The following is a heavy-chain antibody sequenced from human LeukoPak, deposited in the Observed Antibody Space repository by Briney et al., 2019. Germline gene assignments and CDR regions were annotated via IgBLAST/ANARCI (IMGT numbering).Heavy chain of an antibody. CDR1: GFTFSSYA. CDR3: MIDVPGGSYPFDY. J-gene: IGHJ4*02. Sequence: GGPLRLSCAASGFTFSSYAMSWVRQAPGKGLEWVGRIKSKRDFETIDYAAPVKGRFTISRDDSRNTLYLQMNSLKIEDTALYYCMIDVPGGSYPFDYWGQGTLVTVSS. CDR2: IKSKRDFETI. D-gene: IGHD1-26*01. V-gene: IGHV3-15*01.